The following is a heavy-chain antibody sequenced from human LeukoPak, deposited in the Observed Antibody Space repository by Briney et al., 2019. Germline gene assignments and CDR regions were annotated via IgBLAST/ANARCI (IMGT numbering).Heavy chain of an antibody. J-gene: IGHJ4*02. V-gene: IGHV3-9*03. CDR3: VKDQGIAAAGSFDY. D-gene: IGHD6-13*01. Sequence: GRSLRLSCAASGFTFDDYAMNWVRQAPGKGLEWVSGISWNSGSIGYADSVKGRFTISRDNAKNSLYLQMNSLRADDMALYYCVKDQGIAAAGSFDYCGQGNLVTVSS. CDR1: GFTFDDYA. CDR2: ISWNSGSI.